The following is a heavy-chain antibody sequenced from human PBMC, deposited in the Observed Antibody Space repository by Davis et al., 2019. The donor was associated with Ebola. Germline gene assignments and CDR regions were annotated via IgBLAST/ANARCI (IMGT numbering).Heavy chain of an antibody. CDR1: GFTFSAYY. J-gene: IGHJ6*02. D-gene: IGHD1-1*01. Sequence: GESLKISCEASGFTFSAYYMNWVRRAPGKGLVWVSHIVPDGSVTDSADSVKGRFTISRDNAKNILYLQMNDLRVEDTAVYYCARDLNWQWDVWGQGTTVVVSS. CDR3: ARDLNWQWDV. V-gene: IGHV3-74*01. CDR2: IVPDGSVT.